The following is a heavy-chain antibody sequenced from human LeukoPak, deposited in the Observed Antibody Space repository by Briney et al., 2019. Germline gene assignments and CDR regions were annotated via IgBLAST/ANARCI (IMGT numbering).Heavy chain of an antibody. CDR3: ARDASDIVVVPAAVGPFDL. Sequence: PGGSLRLSCAASGFTFSSYAMYWVRRPPGKGLEYVSVISGNGVSTHYATSVKGRFTISRDNSKNTLYLQMGSLRAEDMAVYYCARDASDIVVVPAAVGPFDLWGQGTLVTVSS. J-gene: IGHJ4*02. CDR2: ISGNGVST. V-gene: IGHV3-64*01. D-gene: IGHD2-2*01. CDR1: GFTFSSYA.